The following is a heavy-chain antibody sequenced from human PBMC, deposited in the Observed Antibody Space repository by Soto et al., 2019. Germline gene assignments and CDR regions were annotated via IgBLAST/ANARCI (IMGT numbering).Heavy chain of an antibody. CDR1: GYTFTSYD. CDR3: TAVDYYYGMDV. CDR2: MNPNSGDT. J-gene: IGHJ6*02. V-gene: IGHV1-8*01. Sequence: QVQLVQSGAEVKKPGASVKVSCKASGYTFTSYDINWVRQATGQGLEWMGWMNPNSGDTGYAPKFQGRVTMTRNISISTAYMELRSLRFEDTAVYDCTAVDYYYGMDVWGQGTTVTVSS.